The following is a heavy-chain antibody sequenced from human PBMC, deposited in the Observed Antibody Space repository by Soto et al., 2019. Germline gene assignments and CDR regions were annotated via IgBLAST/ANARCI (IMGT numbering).Heavy chain of an antibody. V-gene: IGHV3-23*04. Sequence: EVQLVESGGGLVHPEGSLRLSCAASGFTFINFAMTWVRQAPGKGLVWISAISGNGISTYYADSVKGRFTISRDNSKDPVHLQMHSLAADDTAVYYCAKVLDPVVWGPTHGWFDPWGQGVLVTVAS. J-gene: IGHJ5*02. D-gene: IGHD3-16*01. CDR3: AKVLDPVVWGPTHGWFDP. CDR1: GFTFINFA. CDR2: ISGNGIST.